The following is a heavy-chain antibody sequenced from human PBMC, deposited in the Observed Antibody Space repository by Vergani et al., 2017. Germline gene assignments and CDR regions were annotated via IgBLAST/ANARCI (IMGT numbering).Heavy chain of an antibody. CDR1: GFTFTNFA. CDR3: AKDNVPGYYDSSGYCDY. D-gene: IGHD3-22*01. Sequence: EVQLWESGGNLVQPGGSLRLSCAASGFTFTNFAMTWVRQAPGEGLEWVSGISGSGGFTYYADSVKGRFTISRDNSKNTMFLQMNNLRAEDTAVYYCAKDNVPGYYDSSGYCDYWGQGTLVTVSS. V-gene: IGHV3-23*01. J-gene: IGHJ4*02. CDR2: ISGSGGFT.